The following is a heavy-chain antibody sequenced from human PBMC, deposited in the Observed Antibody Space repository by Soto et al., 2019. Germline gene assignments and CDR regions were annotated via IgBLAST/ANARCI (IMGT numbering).Heavy chain of an antibody. D-gene: IGHD6-19*01. CDR2: INHSGST. CDR3: ARGRGSGWDVSNWFDP. Sequence: SETLSLTCAVYGGSFSGYYWSWIRQPPGKGLEWIGEINHSGSTNYNPSLKSRVTISVDTSKNQFSLKLSSVTAADTAVYYCARGRGSGWDVSNWFDPWGQGTLVTVSS. V-gene: IGHV4-34*01. J-gene: IGHJ5*02. CDR1: GGSFSGYY.